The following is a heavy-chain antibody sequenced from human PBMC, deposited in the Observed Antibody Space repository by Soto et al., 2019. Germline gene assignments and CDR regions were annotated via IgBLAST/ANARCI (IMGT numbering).Heavy chain of an antibody. CDR1: GYTFTSYG. Sequence: ASVKVSCKASGYTFTSYGISWVRQAPGQGLEWMGWISAYNGNTNYAQKLQGRVTMTTDTSTSTAYMELRSLRSDDTAVYYCARGGWQWLAPGLFDPWGQGTLVTVSS. CDR3: ARGGWQWLAPGLFDP. CDR2: ISAYNGNT. V-gene: IGHV1-18*01. D-gene: IGHD6-19*01. J-gene: IGHJ5*02.